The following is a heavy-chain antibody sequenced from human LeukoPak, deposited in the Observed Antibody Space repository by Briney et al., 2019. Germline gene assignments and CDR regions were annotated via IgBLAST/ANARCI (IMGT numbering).Heavy chain of an antibody. V-gene: IGHV3-33*01. CDR2: IWYDGSNK. Sequence: QSGGSLRLSCAASGFTFSSYGMHWVRQAPGKGLEWVAVIWYDGSNKYYADSVKGRFTIPRDNSKNTLYLQMNSLRAEDTAVYYCARVQSAYYYYYGMDVWGQGTTVTVSS. J-gene: IGHJ6*02. CDR1: GFTFSSYG. CDR3: ARVQSAYYYYYGMDV.